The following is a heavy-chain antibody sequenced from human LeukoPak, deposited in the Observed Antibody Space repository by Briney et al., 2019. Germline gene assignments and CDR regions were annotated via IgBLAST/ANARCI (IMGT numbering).Heavy chain of an antibody. CDR2: ISGSGGST. J-gene: IGHJ4*02. D-gene: IGHD5-24*01. V-gene: IGHV3-23*01. Sequence: GGSLRLSCAASRFTFSSYAMSWVRQAPGKGLEGVSAISGSGGSTYYADSVKGRFTISRDNSKNTLYLQMNSLRAEDTAVYYCAKEHRDGYNYFVYWGQGTLVTVSS. CDR1: RFTFSSYA. CDR3: AKEHRDGYNYFVY.